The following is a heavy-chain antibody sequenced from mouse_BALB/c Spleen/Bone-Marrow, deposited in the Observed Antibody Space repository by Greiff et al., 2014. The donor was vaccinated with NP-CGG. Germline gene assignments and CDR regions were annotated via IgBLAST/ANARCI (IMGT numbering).Heavy chain of an antibody. D-gene: IGHD3-1*01. CDR3: ARSGERFGAMDY. CDR2: ISDGGGYT. J-gene: IGHJ4*01. V-gene: IGHV5-4*02. CDR1: GFTFSDYY. Sequence: EVNLVESGGGLVKPGGSLKLSCAASGFTFSDYYMYWVRQTPEKRLEWVATISDGGGYTYYPDSVWGRFTISRDNAENNLYLQMSSLKSEDTAMYYCARSGERFGAMDYWGQGTSVTVFS.